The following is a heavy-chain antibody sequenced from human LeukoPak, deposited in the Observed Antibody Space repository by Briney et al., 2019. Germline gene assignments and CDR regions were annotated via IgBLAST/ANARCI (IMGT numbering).Heavy chain of an antibody. D-gene: IGHD5-18*01. CDR2: ISGNGGSR. CDR1: GFTFSNYA. J-gene: IGHJ4*02. Sequence: TGGSLRLSCAASGFTFSNYAMTWVRKAPGKGLEYVSSISGNGGSREYANSVKGRFTISRDNSRNTLYLQMGSLRAEDMAVYYCARDAGYVRFDFWGQGTLATVSS. V-gene: IGHV3-64*01. CDR3: ARDAGYVRFDF.